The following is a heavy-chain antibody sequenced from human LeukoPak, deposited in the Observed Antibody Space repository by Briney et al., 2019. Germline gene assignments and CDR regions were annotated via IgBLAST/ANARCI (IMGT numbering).Heavy chain of an antibody. CDR1: GFTFSSNY. V-gene: IGHV3-53*01. CDR2: IYSGGST. Sequence: PGGSPRLSCAASGFTFSSNYMNWARQAPGKGLEWISIIYSGGSTYYADSVKGRFTISRDNSKNTLYLQMDSLRAEDTAVYYCGGSGSWYFDYWGRGTLVTVSS. D-gene: IGHD3-10*01. CDR3: GGSGSWYFDY. J-gene: IGHJ4*02.